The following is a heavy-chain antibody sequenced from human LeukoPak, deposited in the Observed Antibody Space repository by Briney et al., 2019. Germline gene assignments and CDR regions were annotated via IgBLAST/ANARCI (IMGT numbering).Heavy chain of an antibody. CDR2: ISDDGRHN. J-gene: IGHJ4*02. Sequence: GGSLRLSCAASGFTFSTYAMNWVRQAPGKGLEWVAVISDDGRHNYYADSVKGRFTISRDNSKSPLYLQMNSLRDDDSAAYFCARVYLERLTAGYFDHWGQGTQVTVSP. CDR3: ARVYLERLTAGYFDH. D-gene: IGHD2-8*01. CDR1: GFTFSTYA. V-gene: IGHV3-30*04.